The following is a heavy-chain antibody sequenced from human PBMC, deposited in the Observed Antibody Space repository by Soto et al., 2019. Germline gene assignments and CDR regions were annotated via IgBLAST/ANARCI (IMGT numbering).Heavy chain of an antibody. V-gene: IGHV1-3*01. Sequence: ASVKVSCKASGYTFTSYAIHWVLQAPGQRLEWMGWINAGNGNTKYSQKFQGRVTITRDTSASTAYMELSSLRSEDTAVYYCASSHYDYIWGFSEPEDFDIWGQGTMVTVSS. CDR3: ASSHYDYIWGFSEPEDFDI. CDR2: INAGNGNT. CDR1: GYTFTSYA. J-gene: IGHJ3*02. D-gene: IGHD3-16*01.